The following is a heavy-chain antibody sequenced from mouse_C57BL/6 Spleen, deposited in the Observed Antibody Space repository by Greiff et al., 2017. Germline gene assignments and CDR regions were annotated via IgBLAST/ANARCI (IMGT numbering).Heavy chain of an antibody. J-gene: IGHJ4*01. CDR3: ARPLYGNLYAMDY. V-gene: IGHV1-18*01. D-gene: IGHD2-1*01. CDR1: GYTFTDYN. CDR2: INPNNGGT. Sequence: EVQGVESGPELVKPGASVKIPCKASGYTFTDYNMDWVKQSHGKSLEWIGDINPNNGGTIYNQKFKGKATLTVDKSSSTAYMELRSLTSEDTAVYYCARPLYGNLYAMDYWGQGTSVTVSS.